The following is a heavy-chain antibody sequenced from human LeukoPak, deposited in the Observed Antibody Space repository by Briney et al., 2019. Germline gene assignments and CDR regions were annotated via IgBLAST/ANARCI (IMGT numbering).Heavy chain of an antibody. D-gene: IGHD5-18*01. CDR1: GFTFSSYG. CDR3: AKMDTAMVTGYYYYYMDV. CDR2: IRYDGSNK. Sequence: GGSLRLSCAAYGFTFSSYGMHWVRQAPGKGLEWVAFIRYDGSNKYYADSVKGRFTISRDNSKNTLYLQMNSLRAEDTAVYYCAKMDTAMVTGYYYYYMDVWGKGTTVTVSS. V-gene: IGHV3-30*02. J-gene: IGHJ6*03.